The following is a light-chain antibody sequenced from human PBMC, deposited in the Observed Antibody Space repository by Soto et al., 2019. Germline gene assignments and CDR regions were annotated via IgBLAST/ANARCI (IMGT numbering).Light chain of an antibody. J-gene: IGLJ2*01. CDR3: SSYAGSNIVV. CDR1: SSDVGGYNC. V-gene: IGLV2-8*01. CDR2: EVS. Sequence: QSALTQPPYASGSPGQSVTISCTGTSSDVGGYNCVSWYQQHPGKAPKLMIFEVSERPSGVPDRFSGSKSGNTASLTVSGLQAEDEADYYCSSYAGSNIVVFGGGNKLTVL.